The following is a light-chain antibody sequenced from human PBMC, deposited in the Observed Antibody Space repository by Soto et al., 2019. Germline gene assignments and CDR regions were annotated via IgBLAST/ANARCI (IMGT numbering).Light chain of an antibody. CDR1: QSITSNF. CDR2: GAS. V-gene: IGKV3-20*01. J-gene: IGKJ2*01. CDR3: QQYCRSPLMYT. Sequence: EMVLTQSPGTLSLSPGERSTFSCRASQSITSNFLTWYQQKPGQAPRLLIYGASTRAAGVPDRFSGSGSGPDITLIITRLEPEDFAVYYCQQYCRSPLMYTFGQGTKRGVK.